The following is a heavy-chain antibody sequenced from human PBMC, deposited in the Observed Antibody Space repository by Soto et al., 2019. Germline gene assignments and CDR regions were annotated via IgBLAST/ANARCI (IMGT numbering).Heavy chain of an antibody. CDR2: IFPMFDVP. J-gene: IGHJ4*02. Sequence: QVQLVQSGPEMKKPGSAVKVSCKASGGTXXXYAMNXXXXXXXXXXXXLXRIFPMFDVPRYAQKFQGRVTITLDESSTIAYMDLSSLRFDDTAVYYCARSVGSGGVIGGFDYWGQGTLVSV. D-gene: IGHD3-16*02. CDR1: GGTXXXYA. CDR3: ARSVGSGGVIGGFDY. V-gene: IGHV1-69*19.